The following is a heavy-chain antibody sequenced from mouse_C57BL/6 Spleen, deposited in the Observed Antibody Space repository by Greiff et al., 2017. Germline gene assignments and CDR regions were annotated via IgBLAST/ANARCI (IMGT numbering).Heavy chain of an antibody. Sequence: EVQLLESGAGLVQPGGSMKLSCAASGFTFSDAWMAWVRQSPGQGLEWVAEIRHKANNHATYYAESVKGRFTVSRDDSKSSVYLQMNSLRAEDTGIYYCTRRNYGSSLYAMDYWGQGTSFTVSS. CDR2: IRHKANNHAT. D-gene: IGHD1-1*01. CDR1: GFTFSDAW. CDR3: TRRNYGSSLYAMDY. J-gene: IGHJ4*01. V-gene: IGHV6-6*01.